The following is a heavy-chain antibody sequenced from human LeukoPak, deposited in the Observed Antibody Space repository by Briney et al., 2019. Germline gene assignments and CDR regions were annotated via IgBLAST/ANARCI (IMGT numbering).Heavy chain of an antibody. CDR1: GDTFSSYA. CDR3: ARDLGYCSGGSCYYFDY. Sequence: KVSCKASGDTFSSYAISWVRQAPGQGLEWMGGIIPIFGTANYAQKFQGRVTITADKSTSTAYMELSSLRSEDTAVYYCARDLGYCSGGSCYYFDYWGQGTLVTVSS. J-gene: IGHJ4*02. D-gene: IGHD2-15*01. CDR2: IIPIFGTA. V-gene: IGHV1-69*06.